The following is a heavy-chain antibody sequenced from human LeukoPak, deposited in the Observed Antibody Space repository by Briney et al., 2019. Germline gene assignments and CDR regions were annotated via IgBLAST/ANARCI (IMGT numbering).Heavy chain of an antibody. CDR2: IHRGGTS. CDR3: TTYHDYGDNRVDY. J-gene: IGHJ4*02. CDR1: SGFISSGGYS. D-gene: IGHD4-17*01. Sequence: SETLSLTCAVSSGFISSGGYSWSWIRQPPGKGPEWVGYIHRGGTSCSSPSLKSRVTISVDRSNNQFSLSLSSMTAADTAVYYCTTYHDYGDNRVDYWGQGILATVSS. V-gene: IGHV4-30-2*01.